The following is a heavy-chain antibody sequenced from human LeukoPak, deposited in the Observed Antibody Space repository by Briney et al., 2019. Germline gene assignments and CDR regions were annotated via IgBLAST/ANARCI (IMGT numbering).Heavy chain of an antibody. Sequence: QPGGSLRLSCAASGFTFSSYWMHWVRQAPGKGLVWVSRINSDGSSTSYADSVKGRFTISRDNAKNTLYLQMNGLRAEDTAVYYCARDMSYSSSANGFNYWGQGTLVTVSS. J-gene: IGHJ4*02. CDR2: INSDGSST. CDR1: GFTFSSYW. D-gene: IGHD6-13*01. V-gene: IGHV3-74*01. CDR3: ARDMSYSSSANGFNY.